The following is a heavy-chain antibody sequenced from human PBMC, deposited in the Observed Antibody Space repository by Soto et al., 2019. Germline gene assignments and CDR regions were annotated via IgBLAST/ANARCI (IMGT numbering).Heavy chain of an antibody. V-gene: IGHV4-39*01. CDR3: ARTFYGDYLWY. D-gene: IGHD4-17*01. Sequence: QLQLQESGPGLVKPSETLSLTCTVSGGSISSSSYYWGWIRQPPGKGLEWIGSIYYSGSTYYNPSLKGRVTISVDTSKNQFSLKLSSVTAADTAVYYCARTFYGDYLWYWGQGTLVTVSS. CDR2: IYYSGST. J-gene: IGHJ4*02. CDR1: GGSISSSSYY.